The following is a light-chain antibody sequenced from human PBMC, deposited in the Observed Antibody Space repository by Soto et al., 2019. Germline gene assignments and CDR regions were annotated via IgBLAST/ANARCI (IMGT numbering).Light chain of an antibody. V-gene: IGKV3-20*01. CDR2: GAS. CDR1: QSVSSSY. Sequence: EIVLTQSPGTLSLSPGERATLSCRASQSVSSSYLAWYQQKPGQAPRLLIYGASSRATGIPDRFSGSGSGTDFTLTISRLELEDFAVYYCQQYGSFFGPGTKVDIK. CDR3: QQYGSF. J-gene: IGKJ3*01.